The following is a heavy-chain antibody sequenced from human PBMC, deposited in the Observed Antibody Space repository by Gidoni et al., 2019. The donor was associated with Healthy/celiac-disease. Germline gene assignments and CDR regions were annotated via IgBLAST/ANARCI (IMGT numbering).Heavy chain of an antibody. J-gene: IGHJ4*02. CDR3: AKERDTAMVTGYFDY. CDR2: ISYDGSNK. D-gene: IGHD5-18*01. Sequence: SSYGMHWVRQAPGKGLEWVAVISYDGSNKYYADSVKGRFTITRDNSTNTLYLQMNSLRAEDTAVYYCAKERDTAMVTGYFDYWGQGTLGTVSS. V-gene: IGHV3-30*18. CDR1: SSYG.